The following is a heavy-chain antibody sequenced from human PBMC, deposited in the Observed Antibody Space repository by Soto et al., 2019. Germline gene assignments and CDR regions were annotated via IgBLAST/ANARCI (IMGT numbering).Heavy chain of an antibody. CDR3: ARLTMVRGVISAPHFVY. CDR1: GCSISSHY. Sequence: SETLSLTCTVSGCSISSHYWSWIRQPPGKGLEWIGYIYYSGSTNYNPSLKSRVTISVDTSKNQFSLKLSSVTAADTAVYYCARLTMVRGVISAPHFVYRGQGTPVTVSS. V-gene: IGHV4-59*08. CDR2: IYYSGST. D-gene: IGHD3-10*01. J-gene: IGHJ4*02.